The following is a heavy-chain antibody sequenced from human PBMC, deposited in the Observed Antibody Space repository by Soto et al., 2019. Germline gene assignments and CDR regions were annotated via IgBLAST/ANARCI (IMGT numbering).Heavy chain of an antibody. CDR2: LISAVGQA. V-gene: IGHV1-69*02. CDR1: GGAFSGYT. CDR3: AGGAVHTPTWMGV. J-gene: IGHJ1*01. Sequence: QVQLVQSGAEMKKPGSSIKVSCKASGGAFSGYTFNWVRQAPGQGLEWMGRLISAVGQANNAQKFQGRPTITADESASTVYMDLTSLTSEDTAVYFCAGGAVHTPTWMGVWGQGTLVIVSS. D-gene: IGHD2-15*01.